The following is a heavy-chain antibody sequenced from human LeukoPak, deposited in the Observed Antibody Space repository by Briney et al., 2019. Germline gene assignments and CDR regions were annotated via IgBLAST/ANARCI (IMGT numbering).Heavy chain of an antibody. CDR3: AKVLLAFYYYYMDV. J-gene: IGHJ6*03. D-gene: IGHD3-3*02. CDR2: ISGSGSST. Sequence: GGSLRLSCAASGFTFSSYGMSWVRQAPGKGLEWVSAISGSGSSTYYADSVKGRFTISRDNSKNTLYLQMNSLRAEDTAVYYCAKVLLAFYYYYMDVWGKGTTVTVSS. V-gene: IGHV3-23*01. CDR1: GFTFSSYG.